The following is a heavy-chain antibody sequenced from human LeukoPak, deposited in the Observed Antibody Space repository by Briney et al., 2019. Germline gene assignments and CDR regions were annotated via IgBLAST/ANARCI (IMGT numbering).Heavy chain of an antibody. CDR3: ARERVIAAAGDGFDS. Sequence: SGGSQRLSCAASGFTFSDYSMNWVRQAPGKGLEWVSYISHSSTTIFYADSVKGRCAISRDNAKNSLFLQMNGLRDEDTALYYCARERVIAAAGDGFDSCGQGTLFSASS. CDR1: GFTFSDYS. D-gene: IGHD2-21*01. CDR2: ISHSSTTI. J-gene: IGHJ4*02. V-gene: IGHV3-48*02.